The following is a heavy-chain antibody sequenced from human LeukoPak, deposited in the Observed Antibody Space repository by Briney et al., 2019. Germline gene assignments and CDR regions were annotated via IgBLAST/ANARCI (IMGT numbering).Heavy chain of an antibody. J-gene: IGHJ3*02. Sequence: PSETLSLTCTVSGGSISSYYWSWIRQPPGKGLEWIGYIYYSGSTNYNPSLKSRVTISVDTSKNQFSLKLSSVTAADTAVYYCARSGGSSGYCYVDQPPPDAFDIWGQGTMVTVSS. D-gene: IGHD3-22*01. CDR2: IYYSGST. CDR1: GGSISSYY. V-gene: IGHV4-59*01. CDR3: ARSGGSSGYCYVDQPPPDAFDI.